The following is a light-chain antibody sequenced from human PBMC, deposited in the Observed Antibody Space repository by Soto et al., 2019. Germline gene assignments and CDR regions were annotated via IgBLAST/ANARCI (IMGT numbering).Light chain of an antibody. V-gene: IGKV1-5*03. CDR3: QQYNSSPWT. Sequence: DIQMTQSPSTLSASVGDRVTITCRASQSISSFLAWYQQKPGKAPKLLIYKASSLESGVPSRFSGSGSGTEFTLTISSLQPDDFATYYCQQYNSSPWTFGRGTKVEIK. CDR1: QSISSF. J-gene: IGKJ1*01. CDR2: KAS.